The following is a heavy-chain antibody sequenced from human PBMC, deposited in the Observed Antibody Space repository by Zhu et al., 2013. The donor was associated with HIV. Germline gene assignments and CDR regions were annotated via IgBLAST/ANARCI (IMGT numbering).Heavy chain of an antibody. CDR3: ARPPSGQLWLEGVDV. J-gene: IGHJ6*02. V-gene: IGHV1-69*01. Sequence: QVQLVQSGAEVKKPGSSVKVSCKVYGGTFRSYVISWVRQAPGQGLEWMGGIIPMFGTANYAQKFQGRVTITADESTTTAYMELSSLRSEDTAVYFCARPPSGQLWLEGVDVWGQGTTVTVSS. CDR1: GGTFRSYV. CDR2: IIPMFGTA. D-gene: IGHD5-18*01.